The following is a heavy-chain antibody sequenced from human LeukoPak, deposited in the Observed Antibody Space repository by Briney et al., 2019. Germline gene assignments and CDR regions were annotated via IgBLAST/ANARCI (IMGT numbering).Heavy chain of an antibody. Sequence: GGSLRLSCAASGFTFSDYTMNWVRQAPGKGLEWVGSDVLYYADSVKGRFTISRDNARNSLYLQMSSLRDDDTAVYYCARNHRYAIDYWGQGALVTVSS. CDR1: GFTFSDYT. CDR3: ARNHRYAIDY. D-gene: IGHD3-9*01. CDR2: GSDVL. V-gene: IGHV3-48*02. J-gene: IGHJ4*02.